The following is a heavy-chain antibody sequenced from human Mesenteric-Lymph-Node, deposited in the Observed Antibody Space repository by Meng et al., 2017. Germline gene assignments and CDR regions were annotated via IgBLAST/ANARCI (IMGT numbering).Heavy chain of an antibody. J-gene: IGHJ5*02. CDR2: INPNSGGT. V-gene: IGHV1-2*02. Sequence: QVERGQSGAEGKKPGASVKVSCKASGYTFTGYYMHWVRQAPGQGLEWMGWINPNSGGTNYAQKFQGRVTMTGDTSISTAYMELSRLRSDDTAVYYCARVDTANWFDPWGQGTLVTVSS. D-gene: IGHD5-18*01. CDR1: GYTFTGYY. CDR3: ARVDTANWFDP.